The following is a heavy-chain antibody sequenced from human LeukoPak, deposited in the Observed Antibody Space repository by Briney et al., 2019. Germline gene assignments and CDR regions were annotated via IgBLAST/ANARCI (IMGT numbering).Heavy chain of an antibody. CDR1: GFTFSSYA. CDR3: AKDLCRDGYNCWVALDY. D-gene: IGHD5-24*01. Sequence: PGGSLRLSCAASGFTFSSYAMTWVRQAPGKGLECVSAISGSGADTYYADSVKGRFTISRDNSKITVYLQMNSLRAEDTAVYYCAKDLCRDGYNCWVALDYWGQGTLVTVSS. J-gene: IGHJ4*02. CDR2: ISGSGADT. V-gene: IGHV3-23*01.